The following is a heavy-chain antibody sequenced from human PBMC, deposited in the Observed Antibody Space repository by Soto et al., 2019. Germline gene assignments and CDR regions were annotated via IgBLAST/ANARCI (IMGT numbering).Heavy chain of an antibody. CDR2: ISYDGSNK. CDR1: GFTFGSYG. CDR3: AKDFLGLRWPGDYYCGMDV. D-gene: IGHD4-17*01. V-gene: IGHV3-30*18. J-gene: IGHJ6*02. Sequence: SLRLSGAASGFTFGSYGMHWVRHARGKGLEWVAVISYDGSNKYYADSVKGRFTISRDNSKNTLYLQMNSLRAEDTAVYYCAKDFLGLRWPGDYYCGMDVWGQGTTVTVAS.